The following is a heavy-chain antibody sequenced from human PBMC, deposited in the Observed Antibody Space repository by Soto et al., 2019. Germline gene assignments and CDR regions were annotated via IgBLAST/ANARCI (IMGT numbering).Heavy chain of an antibody. D-gene: IGHD2-15*01. CDR1: GFTFSSYG. Sequence: GGSLRLSCAASGFTFSSYGMHWVRQAPGKGLEWVAVIWYDGSNKYYADSVKGRFTISRDNSKNTLYLQMNSLRAEDTAVYYCARDKARYCSGGICSNFDYWGQGTLVTVSS. V-gene: IGHV3-33*01. CDR2: IWYDGSNK. CDR3: ARDKARYCSGGICSNFDY. J-gene: IGHJ4*02.